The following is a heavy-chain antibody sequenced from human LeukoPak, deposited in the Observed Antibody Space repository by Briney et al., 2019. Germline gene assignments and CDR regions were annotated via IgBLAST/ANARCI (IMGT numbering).Heavy chain of an antibody. V-gene: IGHV4-59*01. CDR3: ARNTKGMATPDE. J-gene: IGHJ4*02. CDR1: GGSISSYY. CDR2: IYYIGST. Sequence: SETLSLTCTVSGGSISSYYWSWIRQPPGKGLEWIGCIYYIGSTNYNPSLKSRVTTSVDTSKNQFSLELTSLTAADTTVYYCARNTKGMATPDEWGQGTLVTVSS. D-gene: IGHD5-24*01.